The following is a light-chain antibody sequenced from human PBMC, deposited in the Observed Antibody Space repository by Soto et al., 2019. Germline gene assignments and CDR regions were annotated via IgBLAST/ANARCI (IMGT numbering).Light chain of an antibody. CDR3: QQRSNWPIT. CDR2: DAS. J-gene: IGKJ5*01. Sequence: EIVLTQSPSTLSLSPGEIATLSCRASQSVSNYLAWYQQRLGQAPRLLIYDASNRATGIPARFSGSGSGTDFTLTISSLEPEDFAVYYCQQRSNWPITFGQGTRLEIK. CDR1: QSVSNY. V-gene: IGKV3-11*01.